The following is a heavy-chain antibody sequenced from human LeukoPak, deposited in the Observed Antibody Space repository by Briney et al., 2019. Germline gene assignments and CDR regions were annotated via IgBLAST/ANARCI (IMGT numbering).Heavy chain of an antibody. CDR2: INHSGST. D-gene: IGHD1-1*01. Sequence: KSSETLSLTCAVYGGSFSGYYWSWIRQPPGKGLEWIGEINHSGSTNYNPSLKSRVTISVDTSKNQFSLKLSSVTAADTAVYYCXXXENNWNDVVDYWGQGTLVTVSS. V-gene: IGHV4-34*01. CDR1: GGSFSGYY. J-gene: IGHJ4*02. CDR3: XXXENNWNDVVDY.